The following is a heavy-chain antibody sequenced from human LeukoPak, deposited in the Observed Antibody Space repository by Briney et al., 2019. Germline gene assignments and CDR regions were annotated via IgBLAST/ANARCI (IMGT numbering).Heavy chain of an antibody. CDR3: AKDYSAYSSSSYYFDY. Sequence: PGGSLRLSCAASGFTFSSYGIQWVRQAPGKGLEWVTFIHYDGSIKYYADSVKGRFTISRDNSKNTLYLQMNSLRADDTAVYFCAKDYSAYSSSSYYFDYWGQGTLVTVSS. CDR1: GFTFSSYG. CDR2: IHYDGSIK. J-gene: IGHJ4*02. V-gene: IGHV3-30*02. D-gene: IGHD6-6*01.